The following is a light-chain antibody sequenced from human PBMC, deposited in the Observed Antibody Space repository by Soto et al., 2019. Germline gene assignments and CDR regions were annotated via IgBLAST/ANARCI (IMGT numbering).Light chain of an antibody. J-gene: IGKJ4*01. CDR2: DEY. CDR3: QQRSNWTVA. Sequence: EILLTQSPATLSWSPGERATLSCRASQSVSSYLAWYQQKPVQAPRIIIYDEYKRATGIPARFSGSGYGTDFNLNISRLEHEDFAVYYCQQRSNWTVAVGGGTKVEIK. CDR1: QSVSSY. V-gene: IGKV3-11*01.